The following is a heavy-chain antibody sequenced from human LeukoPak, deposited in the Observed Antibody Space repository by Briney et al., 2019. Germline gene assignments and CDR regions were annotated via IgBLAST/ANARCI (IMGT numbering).Heavy chain of an antibody. CDR1: GITFRTSA. V-gene: IGHV3-23*01. CDR3: ATANPTPRRINVDS. Sequence: QPGGSLRLSCAASGITFRTSAMSWVRQAPAKGLQWVSSINGGDYSTYYADSVKGRFTISRDSSKNILYLQMNSLRTDDTAMYYCATANPTPRRINVDSWGQGTLVTVSS. J-gene: IGHJ4*02. CDR2: INGGDYST. D-gene: IGHD2-15*01.